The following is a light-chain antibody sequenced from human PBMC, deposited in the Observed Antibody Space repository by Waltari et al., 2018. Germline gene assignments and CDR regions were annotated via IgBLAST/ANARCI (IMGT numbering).Light chain of an antibody. Sequence: SYELTQPPSVSVSPGQTASITCSGDKLGEKYHCWYQQKPGQSPVLVIYQDTKRPSGIPERFSGSNSGSTATLTISGTQAMDEADYYCQAWDSSSDVVFGGGTKLTVL. CDR2: QDT. CDR3: QAWDSSSDVV. CDR1: KLGEKY. J-gene: IGLJ2*01. V-gene: IGLV3-1*01.